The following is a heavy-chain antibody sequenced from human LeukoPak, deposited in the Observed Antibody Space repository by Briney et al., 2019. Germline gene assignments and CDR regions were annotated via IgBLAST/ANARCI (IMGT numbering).Heavy chain of an antibody. CDR1: GYSFTSYW. CDR3: ARHGGFWSGYYPLPWFDP. CDR2: IYPGDSDT. D-gene: IGHD3-3*01. J-gene: IGHJ5*02. Sequence: GESLKISCKGSGYSFTSYWIGWVRQMPGKGLEWMGIIYPGDSDTRYSPSFQGQVTISADKSISTAYLRWSSLKASDTAMYYCARHGGFWSGYYPLPWFDPWGQGTLVTVSS. V-gene: IGHV5-51*01.